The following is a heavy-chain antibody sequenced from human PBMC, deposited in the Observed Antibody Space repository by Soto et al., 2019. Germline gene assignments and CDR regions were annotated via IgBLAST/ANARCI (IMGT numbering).Heavy chain of an antibody. Sequence: QVQLQESGPGLVKPSETLSLNSTVSGGSISTYYWSWIRQPAGKRLEWLGRIYTSGYTKYNPSLKSRVTMSLDTSKRQFSLKLSSVTAADTAVYYCARETVAGTDNWFDPWGQGILVTVSS. V-gene: IGHV4-4*07. CDR1: GGSISTYY. D-gene: IGHD6-19*01. J-gene: IGHJ5*02. CDR2: IYTSGYT. CDR3: ARETVAGTDNWFDP.